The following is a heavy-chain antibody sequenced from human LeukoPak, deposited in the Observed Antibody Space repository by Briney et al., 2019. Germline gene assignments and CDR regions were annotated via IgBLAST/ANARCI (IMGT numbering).Heavy chain of an antibody. CDR1: GYTFTGYY. V-gene: IGHV1-2*02. Sequence: GASVKVSCKASGYTFTGYYMHWVRQAPGQGLEWMGWINPNSGGTNYAQKFQGRVTMTRDTSISTAYMELSRLRSDDTAVYYCARASRYCSGGCCQYYFDYWGQGTLVTVSS. J-gene: IGHJ4*02. D-gene: IGHD2-15*01. CDR2: INPNSGGT. CDR3: ARASRYCSGGCCQYYFDY.